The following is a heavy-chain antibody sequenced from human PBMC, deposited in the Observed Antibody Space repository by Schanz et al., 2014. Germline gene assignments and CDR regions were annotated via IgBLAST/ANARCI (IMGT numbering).Heavy chain of an antibody. Sequence: QVQLVQSGAEVKKPGSSVKVSCKASRSTFSSYTISWVRQAPGQGLEWMGWISAYNGNTNYAQKLQGRVTMTTDTSTSTAYMELRSLRSDDTAVYYCARDNLVSSSWYIYYGMDVWGQGTTVTVSS. V-gene: IGHV1-18*01. J-gene: IGHJ6*02. CDR2: ISAYNGNT. CDR1: RSTFSSYT. D-gene: IGHD6-13*01. CDR3: ARDNLVSSSWYIYYGMDV.